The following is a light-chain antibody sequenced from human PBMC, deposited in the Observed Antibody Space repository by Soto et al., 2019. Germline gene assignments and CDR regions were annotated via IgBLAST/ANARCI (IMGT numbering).Light chain of an antibody. CDR3: QSVDNSATYGV. J-gene: IGLJ2*01. CDR2: QDT. CDR1: ALPKRY. Sequence: SYELTQAPSVSVSPGQTARITCYGDALPKRYAYWYQQKPGQAPVLVIYQDTERPSGIPERFSGSTSGTTVTLTISGVQAEDEADYYCQSVDNSATYGVFGRGTKVTVL. V-gene: IGLV3-25*03.